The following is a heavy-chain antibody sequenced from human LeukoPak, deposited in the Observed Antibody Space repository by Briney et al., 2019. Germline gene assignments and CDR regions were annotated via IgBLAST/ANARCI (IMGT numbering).Heavy chain of an antibody. D-gene: IGHD6-13*01. CDR3: ARDLLAAAGNRAEYFQH. V-gene: IGHV3-30*04. CDR1: GFTFSSYA. CDR2: ISYDGSNK. J-gene: IGHJ1*01. Sequence: SGGSLRLSCVASGFTFSSYAMHWVRQAPGKGLEWVAVISYDGSNKYYADSVKGRFTISRDNSKNTLYLQMNSLRAEDTAVYYCARDLLAAAGNRAEYFQHWGQGTLVTVSS.